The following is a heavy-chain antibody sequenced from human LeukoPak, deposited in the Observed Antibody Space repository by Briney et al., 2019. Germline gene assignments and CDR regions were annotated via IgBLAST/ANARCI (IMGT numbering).Heavy chain of an antibody. J-gene: IGHJ6*03. D-gene: IGHD1-26*01. CDR1: GYTFTCYD. CDR2: MNPNSGNT. CDR3: ARGGRAQPHPHYYYYYMDV. Sequence: ASVKVSCKASGYTFTCYDINWVRQATGQGLEWMGWMNPNSGNTGYAQKFQGRVTITRNTSISTAYMELSSLRSEDTAVYYCARGGRAQPHPHYYYYYMDVWGKGTTVTVSS. V-gene: IGHV1-8*03.